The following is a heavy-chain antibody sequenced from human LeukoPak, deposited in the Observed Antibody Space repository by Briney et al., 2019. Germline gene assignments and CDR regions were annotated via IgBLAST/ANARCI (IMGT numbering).Heavy chain of an antibody. CDR2: IKQDGSEK. V-gene: IGHV3-7*01. CDR1: GFTFNNYA. CDR3: ARESFAARWD. Sequence: PGGSLRLSCAASGFTFNNYAMSWVRQAPGKGLEWVANIKQDGSEKYYVDSVKGRFTISRDNAKNSLYLQMNSLRAEDTAVYYCARESFAARWDWGQGTLVTVSS. J-gene: IGHJ4*02. D-gene: IGHD6-6*01.